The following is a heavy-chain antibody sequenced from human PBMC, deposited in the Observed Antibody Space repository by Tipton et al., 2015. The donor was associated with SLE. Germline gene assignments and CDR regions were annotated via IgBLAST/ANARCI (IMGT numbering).Heavy chain of an antibody. CDR3: ARKAYCTRASCSGFDP. J-gene: IGHJ5*02. Sequence: TLSLTCTVSGDSINSAPSSGSYYWNWIRQPAGKGLEWIGRIYTSGSTDYNPSLKGRLTISVDTSKNQFSLKLSSMTAADTAAYYCARKAYCTRASCSGFDPWGQGTLVTVSS. D-gene: IGHD2-2*01. CDR1: GDSINSAPSSGSYY. V-gene: IGHV4-61*02. CDR2: IYTSGST.